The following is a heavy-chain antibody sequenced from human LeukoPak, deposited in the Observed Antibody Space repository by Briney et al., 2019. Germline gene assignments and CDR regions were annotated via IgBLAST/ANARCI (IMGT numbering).Heavy chain of an antibody. CDR3: AIRVPDDILTGYAGY. CDR1: GFTFSSYA. D-gene: IGHD3-9*01. Sequence: PGGSLRLSCAASGFTFSSYAMSWVRQAPGKGLEWVSAISGSGGSTYYADSVKGRFTISRDSSKNTLYLQMNSLRAEDTAVYYCAIRVPDDILTGYAGYWGQGTLVTVSS. V-gene: IGHV3-23*01. CDR2: ISGSGGST. J-gene: IGHJ4*02.